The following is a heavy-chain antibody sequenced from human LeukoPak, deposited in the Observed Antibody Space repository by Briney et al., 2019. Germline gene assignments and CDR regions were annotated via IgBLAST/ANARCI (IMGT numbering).Heavy chain of an antibody. D-gene: IGHD4-23*01. CDR1: GYTFTDYY. J-gene: IGHJ4*02. V-gene: IGHV1-2*02. Sequence: ASVKVSCKASGYTFTDYYMHWVRQAPGQGLEWMGWINPDSGGTNYAQNFQGRVTMTRDTSISTAYMELSRLRSDDTTVYYCARPFIETPSLGALDYWGQGTLVTVSS. CDR2: INPDSGGT. CDR3: ARPFIETPSLGALDY.